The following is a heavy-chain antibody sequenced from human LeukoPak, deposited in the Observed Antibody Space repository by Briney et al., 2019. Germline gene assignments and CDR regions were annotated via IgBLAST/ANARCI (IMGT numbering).Heavy chain of an antibody. V-gene: IGHV3-11*01. D-gene: IGHD3-10*01. J-gene: IGHJ5*02. CDR3: ARDVRFGESRFDP. CDR2: ISSSGSTI. Sequence: PGGSLRLSCAASGFTFSDYYMSWIRQAPGKGLEWVSYISSSGSTIYYADSVKGRFTISRDNAKNSLYLQMNNLRAEDTAVYYCARDVRFGESRFDPWGQGTLVTVSS. CDR1: GFTFSDYY.